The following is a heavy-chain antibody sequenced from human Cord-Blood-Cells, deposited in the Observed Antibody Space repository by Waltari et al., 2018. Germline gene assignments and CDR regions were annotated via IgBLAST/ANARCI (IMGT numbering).Heavy chain of an antibody. J-gene: IGHJ4*02. Sequence: QLQLQESGPGLVKPSETLSLTCTVSGGSISSSRYYWGWIRQPPGKGLEWIGSIYYSGSTYYNPSLKSRVTISVDTSKNQFSLKLSSVTAADTAVYYCARRRNYYDSSGYLFDYWGQGTLVTVSS. CDR2: IYYSGST. CDR3: ARRRNYYDSSGYLFDY. D-gene: IGHD3-22*01. V-gene: IGHV4-39*07. CDR1: GGSISSSRYY.